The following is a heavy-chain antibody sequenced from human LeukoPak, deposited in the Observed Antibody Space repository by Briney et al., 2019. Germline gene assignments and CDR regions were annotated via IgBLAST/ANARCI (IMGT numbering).Heavy chain of an antibody. J-gene: IGHJ4*02. V-gene: IGHV3-23*01. D-gene: IGHD6-19*01. CDR3: AKSQSGWYSFDD. Sequence: GGSLRLSCAASGFTFSNYAVSWVRQAPGKGLEWVSAISGGGGSTYYAGSVKGRFTISRDSSQNTLYLQMNSVRADDTAIYYCAKSQSGWYSFDDWGQGALVTVSS. CDR2: ISGGGGST. CDR1: GFTFSNYA.